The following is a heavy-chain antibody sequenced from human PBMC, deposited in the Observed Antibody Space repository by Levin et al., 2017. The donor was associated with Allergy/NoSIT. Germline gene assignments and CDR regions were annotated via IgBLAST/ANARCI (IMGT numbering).Heavy chain of an antibody. J-gene: IGHJ4*02. CDR2: IFYSGTT. Sequence: LSLTCTVSGGSISSYYWSWIRQPPGKGLEWIGYIFYSGTTNYNPSLKSRVTISVDTSKNQFSLKLSSVTAADTAVYYCARSSRDGYAYFDCWGQGTLVTVSS. V-gene: IGHV4-59*01. CDR1: GGSISSYY. CDR3: ARSSRDGYAYFDC. D-gene: IGHD5-24*01.